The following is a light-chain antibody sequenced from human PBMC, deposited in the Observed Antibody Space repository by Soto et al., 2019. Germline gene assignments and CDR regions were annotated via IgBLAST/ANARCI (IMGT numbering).Light chain of an antibody. CDR3: QQYGSSPGVFT. J-gene: IGKJ3*01. CDR2: DAS. Sequence: EIVLTQSPGTLSLSPGERATLSCRASQSVSSTYLAWYQQKPGQAPRLLIYDASRRATGIPDRFSGSGSGTDFTLTISRLEPEDCAVYYCQQYGSSPGVFTFGPGTKVDIK. V-gene: IGKV3-20*01. CDR1: QSVSSTY.